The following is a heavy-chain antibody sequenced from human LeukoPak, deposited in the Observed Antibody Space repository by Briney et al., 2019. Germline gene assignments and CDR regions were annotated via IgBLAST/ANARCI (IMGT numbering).Heavy chain of an antibody. D-gene: IGHD3-22*01. J-gene: IGHJ4*02. V-gene: IGHV3-23*01. CDR2: ISGSGGST. CDR3: ARGNHNYYDSSGYYYVWGLFDY. CDR1: GFTFSSYA. Sequence: GGSLRLSCAASGFTFSSYAMSWVRQAPGKGLEWVSAISGSGGSTYYADSVKGRFTISRDNSKNTLYLQMNSLRAEDTAVYYCARGNHNYYDSSGYYYVWGLFDYWGQGTLVTVSS.